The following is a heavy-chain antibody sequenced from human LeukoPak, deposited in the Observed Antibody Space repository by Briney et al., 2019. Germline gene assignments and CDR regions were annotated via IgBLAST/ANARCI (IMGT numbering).Heavy chain of an antibody. CDR2: IHASGTT. D-gene: IGHD4-17*01. CDR1: GGSISSYF. Sequence: SETLSLTCSVSGGSISSYFWSWIRQPAGKGLEWIGRIHASGTTIYNPSLKSRVTMSMDTSKNQFSLKLSSVTAADTAVYYCARAHHLDYGDWFDPWGQGILVPVSS. CDR3: ARAHHLDYGDWFDP. V-gene: IGHV4-4*07. J-gene: IGHJ5*02.